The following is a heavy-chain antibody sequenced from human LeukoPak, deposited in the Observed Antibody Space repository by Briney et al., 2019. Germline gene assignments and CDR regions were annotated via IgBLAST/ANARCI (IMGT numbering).Heavy chain of an antibody. D-gene: IGHD2-15*01. CDR3: ARALTATLDHWTYYYYMDV. Sequence: GGSLRLSCAASGFTFDDYDMSWVRQAPGKGLKWVSGINWDGGSTGYADSVKGRFTISRDNAKNSLYLQMNSLRAEDTALYYCARALTATLDHWTYYYYMDVWGKGTTATVSS. V-gene: IGHV3-20*04. CDR1: GFTFDDYD. J-gene: IGHJ6*03. CDR2: INWDGGST.